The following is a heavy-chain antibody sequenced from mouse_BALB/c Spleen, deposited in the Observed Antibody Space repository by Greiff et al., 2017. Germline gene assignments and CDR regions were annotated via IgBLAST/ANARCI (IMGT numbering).Heavy chain of an antibody. CDR2: IDPENGDT. CDR1: GFNIKDYY. Sequence: VQLQQSGAELVRSGASVKLSCTASGFNIKDYYMHWVKQRPEQGLEWIGWIDPENGDTEYAPKFQGKATMTADTSSNTAYLQLSSLTSEDTAVYYCNRYGGRYAMDYGGQGTSVTVSS. J-gene: IGHJ4*01. CDR3: NRYGGRYAMDY. D-gene: IGHD2-14*01. V-gene: IGHV14-4*02.